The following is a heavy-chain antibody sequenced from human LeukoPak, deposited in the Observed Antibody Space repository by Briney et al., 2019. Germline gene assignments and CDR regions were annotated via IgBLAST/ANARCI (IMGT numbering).Heavy chain of an antibody. CDR1: GFTFSSYS. J-gene: IGHJ4*02. Sequence: PGGSLRLSCAASGFTFSSYSMNWVRQAPGKGLEWVSYISSSSSTIYYADSVKGRFTISRDNAKNSLYLQMNSLRAEDTAVYYCARGARLVDYWGQGTLVTVSS. CDR3: ARGARLVDY. V-gene: IGHV3-48*01. CDR2: ISSSSSTI. D-gene: IGHD6-25*01.